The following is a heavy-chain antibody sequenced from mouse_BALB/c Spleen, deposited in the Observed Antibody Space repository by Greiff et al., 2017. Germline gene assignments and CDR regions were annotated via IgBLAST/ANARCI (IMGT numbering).Heavy chain of an antibody. Sequence: EVQGVESGGGLVQPGGSMKLSCVASGFTFSNYWMNWVRQSPEKGLEWVAEIRLKSNNYATHYAESVKGRFTISRDDSKSSVYLQMNNLRAEATGIYYCTSYYRYDWFAYWGQGTLVTVSA. J-gene: IGHJ3*01. CDR1: GFTFSNYW. CDR2: IRLKSNNYAT. CDR3: TSYYRYDWFAY. D-gene: IGHD2-14*01. V-gene: IGHV6-6*02.